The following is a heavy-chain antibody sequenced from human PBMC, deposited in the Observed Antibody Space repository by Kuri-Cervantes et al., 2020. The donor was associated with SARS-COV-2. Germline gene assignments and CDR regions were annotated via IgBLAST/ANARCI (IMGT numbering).Heavy chain of an antibody. CDR2: TYYRSRWYD. Sequence: SQTLSLPCAISGDSVSSTSAAWNWIRQSPSRGLEWLGRTYYRSRWYDDYAVSVKSRITINPDTSKNQFSLLLNSVTPEDTAVYYCARGDAFDIWGQGTMVTVSS. V-gene: IGHV6-1*01. CDR1: GDSVSSTSAA. CDR3: ARGDAFDI. J-gene: IGHJ3*02.